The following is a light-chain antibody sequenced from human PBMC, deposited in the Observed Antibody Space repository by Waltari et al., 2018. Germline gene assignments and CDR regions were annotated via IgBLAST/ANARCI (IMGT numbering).Light chain of an antibody. CDR3: SSYSTSSSLIL. Sequence: QSALSQPASVSGSPGQSITISCTGASSDVGGHDYVSWYQQHPGKAPKLIIRDVNNRPSGVSIRFAGSKSGNTASLTISGLPAEDEADYYCSSYSTSSSLILFGEGTKVTVL. V-gene: IGLV2-14*03. J-gene: IGLJ2*01. CDR2: DVN. CDR1: SSDVGGHDY.